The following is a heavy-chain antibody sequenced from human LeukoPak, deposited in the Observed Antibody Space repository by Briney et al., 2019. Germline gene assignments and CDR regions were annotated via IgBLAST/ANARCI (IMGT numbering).Heavy chain of an antibody. V-gene: IGHV3-21*01. D-gene: IGHD6-13*01. CDR1: GFTFSSYS. CDR3: AKNGYSSSWSDY. Sequence: GGSLRLSCAASGFTFSSYSMNWVRQAPGKGLEWVSSISGSSSYIYYADSVKGRFTISRHNAKNSLYLQMNSLRAEDTAVYYCAKNGYSSSWSDYWGQGTLVTVSS. CDR2: ISGSSSYI. J-gene: IGHJ4*02.